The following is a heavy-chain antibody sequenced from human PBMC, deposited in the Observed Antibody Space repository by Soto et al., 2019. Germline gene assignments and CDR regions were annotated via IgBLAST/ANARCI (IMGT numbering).Heavy chain of an antibody. CDR1: GFTFSSFA. D-gene: IGHD1-7*01. CDR3: AKDGWNFPPDP. Sequence: GGSLRLSCAASGFTFSSFAMSWVRQAPGKGLEWVSGISGVGGNTYYADSVKGRFTISRDNSKNTLHLQMNSLRAEDTAVYYWAKDGWNFPPDPWGQGTLVT. J-gene: IGHJ5*02. V-gene: IGHV3-23*01. CDR2: ISGVGGNT.